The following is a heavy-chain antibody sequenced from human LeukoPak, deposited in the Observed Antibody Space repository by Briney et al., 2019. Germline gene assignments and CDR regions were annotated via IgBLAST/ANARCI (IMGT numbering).Heavy chain of an antibody. J-gene: IGHJ4*02. D-gene: IGHD1-26*01. CDR1: GGSFSGYY. CDR2: INHSGST. Sequence: SETLSLTCAVYGGSFSGYYWSWIRQPPGKGLEWIGEINHSGSTNYNPSLKSRVTISVDTSENQFSLKLSSVTAADTAVYYCARVNGSYFTVDYWGQGTLVTVSS. V-gene: IGHV4-34*01. CDR3: ARVNGSYFTVDY.